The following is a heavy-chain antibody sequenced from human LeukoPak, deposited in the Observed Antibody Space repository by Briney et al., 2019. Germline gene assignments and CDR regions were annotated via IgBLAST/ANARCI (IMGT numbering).Heavy chain of an antibody. CDR1: GFTFSSYG. V-gene: IGHV3-33*01. Sequence: GGSLRLSCAASGFTFSSYGIHWVRQAPGKGLEWVAVIWYDGSNKYYADSVKGRFTISRDNSKNTLYLQMNSLRAEDTAVYYCARDPSLVAAAGWFDPWGQGTLVTVSS. CDR2: IWYDGSNK. D-gene: IGHD6-13*01. CDR3: ARDPSLVAAAGWFDP. J-gene: IGHJ5*02.